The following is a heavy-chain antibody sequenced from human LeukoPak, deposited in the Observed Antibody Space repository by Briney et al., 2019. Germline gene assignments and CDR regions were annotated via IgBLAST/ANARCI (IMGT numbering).Heavy chain of an antibody. D-gene: IGHD2-2*01. J-gene: IGHJ4*02. CDR2: IIPIFGTA. Sequence: ASVKVSCKAPGGTFSSYAISWVRQAPGQGLEWMGGIIPIFGTANYAQKFQGRVTITADESTSTAYMELSSLRSEDTAVYYCARENIVVVPAARGYFDYWGQGTLVTVSS. CDR3: ARENIVVVPAARGYFDY. V-gene: IGHV1-69*13. CDR1: GGTFSSYA.